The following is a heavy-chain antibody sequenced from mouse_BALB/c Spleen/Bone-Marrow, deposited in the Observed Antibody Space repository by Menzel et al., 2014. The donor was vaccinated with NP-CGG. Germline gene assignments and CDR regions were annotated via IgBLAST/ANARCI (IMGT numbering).Heavy chain of an antibody. CDR2: ISSGSSTI. CDR3: ARTTYYAMDY. J-gene: IGHJ4*01. D-gene: IGHD2-12*01. CDR1: GFTFXSFG. Sequence: EVQVVESGGGLVQPGGSRKLSCAASGFTFXSFGMHWVRQAPEKGLEWVAYISSGSSTIYYADTVKGRFTISRDNPKNTLFLQVTSLRSEDTAMYYCARTTYYAMDYWGQGTSVTVSS. V-gene: IGHV5-17*02.